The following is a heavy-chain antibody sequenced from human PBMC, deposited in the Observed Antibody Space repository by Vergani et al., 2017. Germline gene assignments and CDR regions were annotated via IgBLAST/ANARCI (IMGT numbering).Heavy chain of an antibody. CDR1: GFTFSSYG. J-gene: IGHJ4*02. V-gene: IGHV3-33*01. D-gene: IGHD2-2*01. Sequence: QVQLVESGGGVVQPGRSLRLSCAASGFTFSSYGMHWVRQAPGKGLEWVAVIWYDGSNKYYADSVKGRFTISRDNSKNTLYLQMNSLRAEDTAVYYCARDPVVPAAMYFDYWDQGTLVTVSS. CDR3: ARDPVVPAAMYFDY. CDR2: IWYDGSNK.